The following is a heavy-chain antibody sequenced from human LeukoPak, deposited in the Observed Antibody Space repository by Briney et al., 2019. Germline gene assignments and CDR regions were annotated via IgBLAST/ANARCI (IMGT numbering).Heavy chain of an antibody. J-gene: IGHJ5*02. V-gene: IGHV4-34*01. D-gene: IGHD3-22*01. CDR3: ARGYEFDSSGYLGFDP. CDR2: INHSGST. Sequence: SETLSLTCAVYGRSFSGYYWSWIRQPPGKGLEWIGEINHSGSTNYNPSLKSRVTISVDTSKNQFSLKLSSVTAADTAVYYCARGYEFDSSGYLGFDPWGQGTLVTVSS. CDR1: GRSFSGYY.